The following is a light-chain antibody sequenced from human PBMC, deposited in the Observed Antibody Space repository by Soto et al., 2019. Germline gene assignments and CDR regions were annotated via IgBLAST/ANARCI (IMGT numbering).Light chain of an antibody. CDR1: SSNFGNNP. CDR3: ASWDDNLNGPV. V-gene: IGLV1-36*01. J-gene: IGLJ2*01. Sequence: QAVVTQPPSVSEAPRQRVSISCSGSSSNFGNNPVSWYQQLPGKSPKLLIYYDDLLPSGVSDRFSGSKSGTSASLAISGLQSEDEAVYYCASWDDNLNGPVFGGGTKLTVL. CDR2: YDD.